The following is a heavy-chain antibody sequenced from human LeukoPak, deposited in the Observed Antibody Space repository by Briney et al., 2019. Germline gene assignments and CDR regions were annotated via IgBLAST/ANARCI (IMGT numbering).Heavy chain of an antibody. V-gene: IGHV6-1*01. CDR2: TYYRSKWYN. D-gene: IGHD6-13*01. J-gene: IGHJ3*02. CDR3: AKTGIPAASGVAGVFDI. CDR1: GDSVSSNSGA. Sequence: SQTLSLICAISGDSVSSNSGAWNSIRQTPSRGLEWLGRTYYRSKWYNDYAVSVKNRITINPDTSKNQFSLQLNSVTPEDTAVYYCAKTGIPAASGVAGVFDIWGQGTMVTVSS.